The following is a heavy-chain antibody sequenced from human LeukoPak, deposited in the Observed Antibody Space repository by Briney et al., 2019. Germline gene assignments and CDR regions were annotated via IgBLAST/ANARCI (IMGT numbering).Heavy chain of an antibody. CDR1: GGSISSRPYS. Sequence: SETLSLTCTVSGGSISSRPYSWGWIRQPPGKGLEWLGSFYYSGSTYHKPSLKSRLTISVDTSKNQFSLKLSSVTAADTAVYYCARSQQLVVWFDPWGQGTLVTVSS. CDR2: FYYSGST. D-gene: IGHD6-6*01. CDR3: ARSQQLVVWFDP. V-gene: IGHV4-39*01. J-gene: IGHJ5*02.